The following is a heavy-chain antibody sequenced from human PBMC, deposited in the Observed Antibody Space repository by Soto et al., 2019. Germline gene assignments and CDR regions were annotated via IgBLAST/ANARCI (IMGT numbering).Heavy chain of an antibody. J-gene: IGHJ6*02. CDR1: GFTFSSYD. CDR2: IGTAGDT. CDR3: ARDIRLTGTTAMDV. D-gene: IGHD1-7*01. Sequence: PVGSLRLSCAASGFTFSSYDMHWVRQATGKGLEWVSAIGTAGDTYYPGSVKGRFTVSRENAKNSLYLQMNSLRAEDTAVYYCARDIRLTGTTAMDVWGQGTTVTVSS. V-gene: IGHV3-13*01.